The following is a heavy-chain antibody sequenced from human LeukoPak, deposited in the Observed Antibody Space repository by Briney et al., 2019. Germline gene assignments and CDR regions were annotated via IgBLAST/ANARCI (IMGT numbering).Heavy chain of an antibody. D-gene: IGHD4-17*01. CDR3: AREGPVTS. Sequence: SETLSLTCTVSGGSISSGDYYWSWIRQPPGKGLEWIGSIYYSGTTYCNPSLKSRVTISVDTSKNQFSLKLSSVTAADTAVYYCAREGPVTSWGQGTLVTVSS. V-gene: IGHV4-39*07. J-gene: IGHJ5*02. CDR1: GGSISSGDYY. CDR2: IYYSGTT.